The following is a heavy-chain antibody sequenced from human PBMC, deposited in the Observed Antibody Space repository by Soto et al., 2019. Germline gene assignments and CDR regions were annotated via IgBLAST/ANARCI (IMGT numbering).Heavy chain of an antibody. CDR3: GKVSTYYYDSTFDF. CDR2: ISYDGNYK. V-gene: IGHV3-30*18. D-gene: IGHD3-22*01. Sequence: PGGSLRLSCAASGFTFSSYGMHWVRQAPGKGLEWVAIISYDGNYKHHADSVKGRFTISRDNSKNTLYLQMSSLRAEDTAVYYCGKVSTYYYDSTFDFWGQGTLVTVSS. CDR1: GFTFSSYG. J-gene: IGHJ4*02.